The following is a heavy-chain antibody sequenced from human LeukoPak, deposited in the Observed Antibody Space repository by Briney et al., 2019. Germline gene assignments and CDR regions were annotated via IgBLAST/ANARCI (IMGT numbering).Heavy chain of an antibody. Sequence: EASVKVSCKASGYTFTSYGIRWVRQAPGQGLEWMGWISAYNGNTNYAQKLQGRVTMTTDTSTSTAYMELRSLRSDDTAVYYCAGIVPAAGARFDPWGQGTLITVSS. CDR1: GYTFTSYG. J-gene: IGHJ5*02. V-gene: IGHV1-18*04. CDR2: ISAYNGNT. CDR3: AGIVPAAGARFDP. D-gene: IGHD2-2*01.